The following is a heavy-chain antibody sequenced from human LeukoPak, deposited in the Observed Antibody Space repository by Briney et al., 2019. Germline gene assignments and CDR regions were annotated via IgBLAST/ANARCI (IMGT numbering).Heavy chain of an antibody. CDR2: IYYGGST. Sequence: SETLSLTCTVSGGSISSYYWSWIRQPPGKGLEWIGYIYYGGSTNYNPSLKSRVTISVDTSKNQFSLKLSSVTAADTAVYYCARLGDGCNTRYYYYGMDVWGQGTTVTVSS. CDR3: ARLGDGCNTRYYYYGMDV. CDR1: GGSISSYY. J-gene: IGHJ6*02. V-gene: IGHV4-59*08. D-gene: IGHD5-24*01.